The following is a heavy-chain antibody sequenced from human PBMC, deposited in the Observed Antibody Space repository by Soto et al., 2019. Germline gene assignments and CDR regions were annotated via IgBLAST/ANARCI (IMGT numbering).Heavy chain of an antibody. CDR1: GYTFTSHT. Sequence: QVRLVQSGAEVKEPGASVRVSCEASGYTFTSHTIHWARQAPGQGLEWMGWIIVSHGSPRYAPQFQGRITFGRDTSATTAYMELTSLTFEDTAVYYCVREPEDGVPGDYWGQGTPVVVSS. J-gene: IGHJ4*02. CDR2: IIVSHGSP. D-gene: IGHD2-8*01. CDR3: VREPEDGVPGDY. V-gene: IGHV1-3*01.